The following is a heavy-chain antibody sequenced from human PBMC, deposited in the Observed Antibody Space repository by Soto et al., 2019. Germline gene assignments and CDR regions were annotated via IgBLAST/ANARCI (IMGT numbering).Heavy chain of an antibody. CDR2: INHSGST. CDR3: ARGVVGATTLFWSPPWLAYWHFDL. D-gene: IGHD1-26*01. Sequence: QVQLQQGGAGLLKTSETLSLTCAVCSGSFSGYHWSWIRQPPGRGLVWIGEINHSGSTNYNPSLRSRVTIAVDTSKQQFSLTLSSVTDADTAVYYCARGVVGATTLFWSPPWLAYWHFDLWGRGTLVPGSS. V-gene: IGHV4-34*01. CDR1: SGSFSGYH. J-gene: IGHJ2*01.